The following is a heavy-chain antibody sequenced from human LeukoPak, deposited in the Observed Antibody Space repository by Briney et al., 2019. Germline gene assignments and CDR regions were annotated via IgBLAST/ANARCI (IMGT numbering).Heavy chain of an antibody. Sequence: AGGSLRLSCAASGFTFNRYAMHWVRQAPGKGLEWVAFIWYDGSNKYYADSVKSRITVSRDNSKNTLFLQMNSLGVEDTAVYYCARDERGYYDSSGFFGAIDYWGQGTLVTVSS. CDR3: ARDERGYYDSSGFFGAIDY. J-gene: IGHJ4*02. V-gene: IGHV3-33*01. CDR2: IWYDGSNK. D-gene: IGHD3-22*01. CDR1: GFTFNRYA.